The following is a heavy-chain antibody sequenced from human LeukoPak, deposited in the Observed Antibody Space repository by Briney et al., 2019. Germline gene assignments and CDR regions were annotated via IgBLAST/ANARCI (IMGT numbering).Heavy chain of an antibody. Sequence: ASVKVSCKASGYTFTSYYMHWVRQAPGQGLEWMGIINPSGGSTSYAQKFQGRVTITADKSTSTAYMELSSLRSEDTAVYYCASFSNLEVPAAIPIDYWGQGTLVTVSS. D-gene: IGHD2-2*01. CDR2: INPSGGST. CDR1: GYTFTSYY. V-gene: IGHV1-46*01. J-gene: IGHJ4*02. CDR3: ASFSNLEVPAAIPIDY.